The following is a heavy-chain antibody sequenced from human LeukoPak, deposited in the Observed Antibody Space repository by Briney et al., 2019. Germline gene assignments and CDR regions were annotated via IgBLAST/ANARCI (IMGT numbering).Heavy chain of an antibody. Sequence: GGSLRLSCATSGFTFRSYGMHWVRQAPGKGLEWVAVIWYDGSNKYYADSVKGRFTISRDNSKNTLYLQMNSLRAEDTAVYYCARTITMIVVGRAFDIWGQGTMVTVSS. CDR3: ARTITMIVVGRAFDI. CDR1: GFTFRSYG. V-gene: IGHV3-33*01. J-gene: IGHJ3*02. CDR2: IWYDGSNK. D-gene: IGHD3-22*01.